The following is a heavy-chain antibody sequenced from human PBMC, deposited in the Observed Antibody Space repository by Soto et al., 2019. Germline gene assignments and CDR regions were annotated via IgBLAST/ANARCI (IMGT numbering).Heavy chain of an antibody. Sequence: SETLSLTCTVSGGSISSYYWSWIRQPPGKGLEWIGYIYYSGSTNYNPSLKSRVTISVDTSKNQFSLKLSSVTAADTAVYYCARGNVVVPAATHYYYYYGMDVWGQGTTGTVSS. J-gene: IGHJ6*01. D-gene: IGHD2-2*01. CDR2: IYYSGST. CDR1: GGSISSYY. CDR3: ARGNVVVPAATHYYYYYGMDV. V-gene: IGHV4-59*01.